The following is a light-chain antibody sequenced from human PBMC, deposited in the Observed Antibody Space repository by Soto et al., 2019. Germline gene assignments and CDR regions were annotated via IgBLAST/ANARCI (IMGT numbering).Light chain of an antibody. CDR1: QSVNIK. CDR2: NAA. Sequence: EIVMTQSPATLSVSPGERATLSCRASQSVNIKLAWYQQKPGQSPRLLIYNAATRFRDIPARFSGSGSGTEFSLTIDSLQSEDSAVYYCQQYSRWPTWTFGQGTKVEIK. CDR3: QQYSRWPTWT. V-gene: IGKV3-15*01. J-gene: IGKJ1*01.